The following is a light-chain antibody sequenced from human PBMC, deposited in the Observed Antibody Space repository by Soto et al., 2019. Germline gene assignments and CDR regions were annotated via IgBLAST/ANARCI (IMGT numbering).Light chain of an antibody. J-gene: IGLJ2*01. CDR1: SSDVGSYNL. CDR2: EVS. CDR3: CSYSGTSTCVV. Sequence: QSALTQPASVSGSPGQSITISCTGTSSDVGSYNLVSWYQQHPGKAPKLMIYEVSKRPSGVSNRFSGSKSGDTASLTISGLQAEDDADYYDCSYSGTSTCVVFGGGTKVTVL. V-gene: IGLV2-23*02.